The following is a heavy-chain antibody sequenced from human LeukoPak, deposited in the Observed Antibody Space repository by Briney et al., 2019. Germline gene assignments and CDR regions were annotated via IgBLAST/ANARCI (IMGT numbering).Heavy chain of an antibody. CDR1: GFTFSSYS. CDR3: ARGITEYSGFDY. Sequence: GGSLRLSCAASGFTFSSYSMNWVRQAPGKGLEWVSSISSSSSYIYYADSVKGRFTISRDNAKNSLYLQMNSLRAEDTAVYYCARGITEYSGFDYWGQGTLVTVPS. J-gene: IGHJ3*01. CDR2: ISSSSSYI. V-gene: IGHV3-21*01. D-gene: IGHD5-12*01.